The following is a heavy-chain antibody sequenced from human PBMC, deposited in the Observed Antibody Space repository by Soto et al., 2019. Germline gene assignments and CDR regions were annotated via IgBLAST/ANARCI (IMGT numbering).Heavy chain of an antibody. CDR1: GGSISSGGYY. J-gene: IGHJ4*02. CDR2: IYYSGST. D-gene: IGHD1-1*01. CDR3: ARARNGLWNVDY. Sequence: QVQLQESGPGLVKPSQTLSLTCTVSGGSISSGGYYWSWIRQHPGKGLEWIGYIYYSGSTYYNPYHRSRVTISVDTSKNQFSLKLSSVTAADTAVYYCARARNGLWNVDYWGQGTPVTVSS. V-gene: IGHV4-31*03.